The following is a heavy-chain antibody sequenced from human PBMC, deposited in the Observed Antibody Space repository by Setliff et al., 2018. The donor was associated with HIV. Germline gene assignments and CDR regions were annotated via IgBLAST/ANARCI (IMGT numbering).Heavy chain of an antibody. CDR2: INHSGST. V-gene: IGHV4-34*01. Sequence: SETLSLTCAVYGGSFSGYYWSWIRQLPGKGLEWIGEINHSGSTKYNPSLKSRVTTSVDTSKNQFSLKLTSVTAADTAVYYCAREHDYSNYRRLDSWGQGIQVTV. J-gene: IGHJ4*02. D-gene: IGHD4-4*01. CDR3: AREHDYSNYRRLDS. CDR1: GGSFSGYY.